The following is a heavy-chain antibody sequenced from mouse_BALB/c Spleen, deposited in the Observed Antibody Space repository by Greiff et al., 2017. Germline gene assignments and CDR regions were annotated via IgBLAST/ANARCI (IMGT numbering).Heavy chain of an antibody. CDR1: GFTFSSHG. D-gene: IGHD1-1*01. CDR2: ISSGGSYT. Sequence: EVQLVESGGDLVKPGGSLKLSCAASGFTFSSHGMSWVRQTPDKRLEWVATISSGGSYTYYPDSVKGRFTISRDNAKNTLYLQMSSLKSEDTAMYYCARGATVVYFDYWGQGTTLTVSS. J-gene: IGHJ2*01. CDR3: ARGATVVYFDY. V-gene: IGHV5-6*01.